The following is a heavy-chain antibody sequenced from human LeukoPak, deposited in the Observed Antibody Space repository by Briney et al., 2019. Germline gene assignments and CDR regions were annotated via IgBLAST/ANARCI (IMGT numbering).Heavy chain of an antibody. Sequence: SQTLSLTCTVSGGSISSGGYYWSWIRQHPGKGLEWVGYIYYSGSTYYNPSLKSRVTISVDTSKNQFSLKLSSVTAADTAVYYCARDLSPVRGPYGMDVWGQGTTVTVSS. V-gene: IGHV4-31*03. D-gene: IGHD3-10*01. CDR3: ARDLSPVRGPYGMDV. J-gene: IGHJ6*02. CDR1: GGSISSGGYY. CDR2: IYYSGST.